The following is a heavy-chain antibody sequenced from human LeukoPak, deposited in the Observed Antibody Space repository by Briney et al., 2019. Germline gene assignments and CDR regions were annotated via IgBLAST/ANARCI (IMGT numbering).Heavy chain of an antibody. CDR2: IIPILGIA. CDR3: ARFYYDQGDAFDI. J-gene: IGHJ3*02. CDR1: GGTFISYT. D-gene: IGHD3-22*01. V-gene: IGHV1-69*02. Sequence: SVKVSCKASGGTFISYTISWVRQAPGQGLEWMGRIIPILGIANYAQKFQGRVTITADKSTSTAYMELSSLRSEDTAVYYCARFYYDQGDAFDIWGQGTMVTVSS.